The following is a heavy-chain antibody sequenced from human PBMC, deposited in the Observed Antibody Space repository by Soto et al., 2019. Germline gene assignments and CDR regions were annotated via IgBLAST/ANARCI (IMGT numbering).Heavy chain of an antibody. CDR2: IYYSGST. Sequence: SETLSLTCTVSGGSISSGGYFWSWIRQHPGKGLEWIGFIYYSGSTYYNPSLKSRVTISVDTSKNQFSLKLSSVTAADTAVYYCAREGAAPYYYYGMDVWGQGTTVT. D-gene: IGHD6-6*01. J-gene: IGHJ6*02. CDR3: AREGAAPYYYYGMDV. CDR1: GGSISSGGYF. V-gene: IGHV4-31*03.